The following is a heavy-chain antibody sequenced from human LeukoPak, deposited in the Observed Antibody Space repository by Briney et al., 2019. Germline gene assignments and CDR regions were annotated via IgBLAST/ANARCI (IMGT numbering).Heavy chain of an antibody. CDR3: AKAELRYFDWLWLY. V-gene: IGHV3-23*01. D-gene: IGHD3-9*01. CDR2: ISGSGGST. CDR1: GFTFSSYA. J-gene: IGHJ4*02. Sequence: GGSLRLSCAASGFTFSSYAMSWVRQAPGKGLEWVSAISGSGGSTYYADSVKGRFTISRDNSKNTLYLQMNSLRAEDTAVYYCAKAELRYFDWLWLYWGQGTLVTVSS.